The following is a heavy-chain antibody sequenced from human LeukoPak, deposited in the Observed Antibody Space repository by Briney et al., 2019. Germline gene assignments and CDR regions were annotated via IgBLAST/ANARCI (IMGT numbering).Heavy chain of an antibody. J-gene: IGHJ4*02. V-gene: IGHV3-48*01. D-gene: IGHD3-22*01. CDR1: GFTFSSYT. Sequence: GGSLRLSCAASGFTFSSYTMNWVRQAPGKGLEWVSYISSSTGTIYYADSVKGRFTISRDNAKNSLYLQMNSLRAEDTAVYCCARDSGYYYDSSGDWGQGTLVTVSS. CDR3: ARDSGYYYDSSGD. CDR2: ISSSTGTI.